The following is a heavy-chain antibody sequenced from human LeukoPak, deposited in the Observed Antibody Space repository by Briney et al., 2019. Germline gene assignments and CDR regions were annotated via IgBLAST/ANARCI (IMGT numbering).Heavy chain of an antibody. V-gene: IGHV4/OR15-8*01. CDR3: ARGRRGGDY. J-gene: IGHJ4*02. Sequence: LECIGEIYHRVSPNYNPSLNSRVTISVDKSRNHFSLNLSSVTAADTAVYYCARGRRGGDYWGQGTLVTVSS. CDR2: IYHRVSP. D-gene: IGHD3-10*01.